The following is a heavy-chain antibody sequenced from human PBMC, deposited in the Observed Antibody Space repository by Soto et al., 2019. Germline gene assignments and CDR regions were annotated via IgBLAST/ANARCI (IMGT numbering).Heavy chain of an antibody. V-gene: IGHV4-31*03. CDR2: IDFSGST. CDR3: ARRGSGGYIFDF. Sequence: PSETLSLPCSVSGGSINSDGCYWSWIRPHPGKGLEWIGYIDFSGSTYYSVSLKSRVTVSVDTSKNQFSLKLSSVTAADTAVYYCARRGSGGYIFDFSGQGIQVTVS. D-gene: IGHD3-10*01. CDR1: GGSINSDGCY. J-gene: IGHJ5*01.